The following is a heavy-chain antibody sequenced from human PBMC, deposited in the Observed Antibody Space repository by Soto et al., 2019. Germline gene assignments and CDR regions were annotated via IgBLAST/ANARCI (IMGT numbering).Heavy chain of an antibody. CDR3: AKERLTTMVRGNWFDP. CDR2: ISGSGGST. D-gene: IGHD3-10*01. V-gene: IGHV3-23*01. J-gene: IGHJ5*02. Sequence: HPGGSLRLSCAASGFTFSSYAMSWVRQAPGKGLEWVSAISGSGGSTYYADSVKGRFTISRDNSKNTLYLQMNSLRAEDTAVYYCAKERLTTMVRGNWFDPWGQGTLVTVSS. CDR1: GFTFSSYA.